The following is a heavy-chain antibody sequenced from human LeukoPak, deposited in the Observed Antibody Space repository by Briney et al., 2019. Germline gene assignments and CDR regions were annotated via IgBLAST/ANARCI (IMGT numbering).Heavy chain of an antibody. D-gene: IGHD3-9*01. J-gene: IGHJ3*02. Sequence: PSETLSLTCTVSGGSISSYYWSWIRQPAGKGLEWIGRIYTSGSTNYNPSFKSRVTMSVDTSKNQFSLKLSSVTAADTAVYYCARAGYFDWLLSAPDAFDIWGQGTMVTVSS. CDR1: GGSISSYY. CDR3: ARAGYFDWLLSAPDAFDI. CDR2: IYTSGST. V-gene: IGHV4-4*07.